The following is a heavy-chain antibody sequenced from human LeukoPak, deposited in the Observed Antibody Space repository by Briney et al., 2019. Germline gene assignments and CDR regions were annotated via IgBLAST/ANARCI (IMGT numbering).Heavy chain of an antibody. V-gene: IGHV1-69*13. CDR2: IIPIFGTA. J-gene: IGHJ4*02. Sequence: ASVKVSCKASGGTFSSYAISWVRQAPGQGLEWMGGIIPIFGTANYAQKFQGRVTITADESTSTAYMELNSLRSEDTAVYYCARAPYYYQYYFDYWGQGTLVTVSS. D-gene: IGHD5-12*01. CDR3: ARAPYYYQYYFDY. CDR1: GGTFSSYA.